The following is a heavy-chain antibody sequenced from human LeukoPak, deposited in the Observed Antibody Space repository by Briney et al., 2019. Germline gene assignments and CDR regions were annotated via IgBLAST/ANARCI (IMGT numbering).Heavy chain of an antibody. Sequence: PGGSLRLSCAASGFTFSSYAMSWVGQAPGKGLEWVAAISGSGGSTYYADSVKGRFTISRDNSKNTLYLQMNSLRAEDTAVYYCAKELRTRWYSSSWFYSYGMDVWGQGTTVTVSS. V-gene: IGHV3-23*01. CDR2: ISGSGGST. CDR1: GFTFSSYA. J-gene: IGHJ6*02. CDR3: AKELRTRWYSSSWFYSYGMDV. D-gene: IGHD6-13*01.